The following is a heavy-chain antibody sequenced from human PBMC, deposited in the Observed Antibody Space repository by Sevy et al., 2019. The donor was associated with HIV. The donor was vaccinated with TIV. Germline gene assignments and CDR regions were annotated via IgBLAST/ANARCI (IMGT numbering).Heavy chain of an antibody. CDR3: AISRGYYGSGSSFAYYGMDV. J-gene: IGHJ6*02. V-gene: IGHV1-69*13. CDR2: IIPIFGKA. D-gene: IGHD3-10*01. Sequence: ASVKVSCKASGGTFSSYAISWVRQAPGQGLEWMGGIIPIFGKANYAQKFQGRVTITADESTSTAYMELSSLRSEDTAVYYCAISRGYYGSGSSFAYYGMDVWGQGTTVTVSS. CDR1: GGTFSSYA.